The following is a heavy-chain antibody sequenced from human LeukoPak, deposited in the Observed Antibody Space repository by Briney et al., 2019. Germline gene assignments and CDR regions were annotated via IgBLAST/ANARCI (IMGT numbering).Heavy chain of an antibody. CDR3: AKVAQYYYDSSGSDYFDY. V-gene: IGHV3-23*01. D-gene: IGHD3-22*01. CDR1: GFTFSSYA. Sequence: PGGSLRLSCAASGFTFSSYAMSGVRQAPGKGLEWVSAISGSGGSTYYADSVRGRFTISRDNSKNTLYLQMNSLRAEDTAVYYCAKVAQYYYDSSGSDYFDYWGQGTLVTVSS. CDR2: ISGSGGST. J-gene: IGHJ4*02.